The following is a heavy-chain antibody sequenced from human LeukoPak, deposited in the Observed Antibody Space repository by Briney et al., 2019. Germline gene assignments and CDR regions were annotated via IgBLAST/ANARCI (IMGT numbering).Heavy chain of an antibody. CDR3: GRQGYTASHYFFDY. CDR1: SGSINSYY. D-gene: IGHD2-2*02. CDR2: IYTTGAT. V-gene: IGHV4-4*07. Sequence: PSETLSLTCTVSSGSINSYYWGWARQPPGKGLEWIGRIYTTGATQYNPSLKSRVTMSVDTSTNQFSLNLRSVTAADTAVYYCGRQGYTASHYFFDYWSQGSLVAVS. J-gene: IGHJ4*02.